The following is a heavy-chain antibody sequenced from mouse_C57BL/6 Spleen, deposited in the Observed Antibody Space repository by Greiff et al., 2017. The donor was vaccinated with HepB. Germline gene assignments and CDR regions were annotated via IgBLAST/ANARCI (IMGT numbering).Heavy chain of an antibody. J-gene: IGHJ1*03. CDR3: VYYDYHWYFDV. CDR2: IYPGDGDT. Sequence: QVTLKESGPELVKPGASVKISCKASGYAFSSSWMNWVKQRPGKGLEWIGRIYPGDGDTNYNGKFKGKATLTADKSSSTAYMQLSSLTSEDSAVYFCVYYDYHWYFDVWGTGTTVTVSS. V-gene: IGHV1-82*01. CDR1: GYAFSSSW. D-gene: IGHD2-4*01.